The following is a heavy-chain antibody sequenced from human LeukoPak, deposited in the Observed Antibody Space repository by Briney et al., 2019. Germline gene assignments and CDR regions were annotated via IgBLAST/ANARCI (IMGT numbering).Heavy chain of an antibody. CDR2: LKEDGTEE. CDR3: ARDGYNYGFDY. V-gene: IGHV3-7*03. CDR1: GFTFNSYG. J-gene: IGHJ4*02. Sequence: PGGSLRLSCAASGFTFNSYGMNWFRQAPGKGLEWVANLKEDGTEEEYLDSVKGRFTIFRDNAKNSLDLQMNSLRAEDTAVYYCARDGYNYGFDYWGQGTLVTVSS. D-gene: IGHD5-24*01.